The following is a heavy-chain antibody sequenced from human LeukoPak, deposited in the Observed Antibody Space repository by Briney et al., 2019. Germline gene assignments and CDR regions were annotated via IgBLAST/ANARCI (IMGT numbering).Heavy chain of an antibody. CDR2: ISWNSGGI. V-gene: IGHV3-9*01. Sequence: GGSLRLSCAASGFTFDDYAMHWVRQAPGKGLEWVSGISWNSGGIGYADSVKGRFTISRDNAKNSLYLQMNSLRAEDTALYYCAKDFHGGPGAFDIWGQGTMVTVSS. D-gene: IGHD3-16*01. CDR3: AKDFHGGPGAFDI. CDR1: GFTFDDYA. J-gene: IGHJ3*02.